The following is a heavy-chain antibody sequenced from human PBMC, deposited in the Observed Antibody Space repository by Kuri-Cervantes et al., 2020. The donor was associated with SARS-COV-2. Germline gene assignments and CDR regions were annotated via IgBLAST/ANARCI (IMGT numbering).Heavy chain of an antibody. CDR3: ASSGITGTLTGFDY. CDR2: INPNSGGT. D-gene: IGHD1/OR15-1a*01. V-gene: IGHV1-2*02. CDR1: GYAVTSYD. J-gene: IGHJ4*02. Sequence: ASVKVSCKASGYAVTSYDINWRRQATGQGLEWMGWINPNSGGTSYAQKFQGRVTMTSDTSISTAYMELSRLSSDDTAVYYCASSGITGTLTGFDYWGQGTLVTVSS.